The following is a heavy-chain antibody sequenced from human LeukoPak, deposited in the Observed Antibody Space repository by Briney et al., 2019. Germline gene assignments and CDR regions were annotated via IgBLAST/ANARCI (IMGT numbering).Heavy chain of an antibody. Sequence: GGSLRLSCAASGFTFSDYHMSWIRQAPGKGLEWVSYISSSGSTIYYADSVKGRFTISRDNAKNSLYLQMNSLRAEDTAVYYCARTAYGILTGYYPPALFDYWGQGTLVTVSS. CDR2: ISSSGSTI. CDR3: ARTAYGILTGYYPPALFDY. V-gene: IGHV3-11*01. D-gene: IGHD3-9*01. J-gene: IGHJ4*02. CDR1: GFTFSDYH.